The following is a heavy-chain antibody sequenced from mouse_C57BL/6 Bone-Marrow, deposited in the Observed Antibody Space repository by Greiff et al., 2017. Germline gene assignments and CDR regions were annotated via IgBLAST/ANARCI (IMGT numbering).Heavy chain of an antibody. J-gene: IGHJ3*01. D-gene: IGHD1-1*01. CDR2: IYPRDGST. CDR3: ASTYYYGSRGLAY. CDR1: GYTFADHT. Sequence: QVQLQQSDAELVKPGASVKISCKVSGYTFADHTIHWMKQRPEQGLEWIGYIYPRDGSTKYNEKFKGKATLTADKSSSTAYMQLNSLTSEDSAVYFCASTYYYGSRGLAYWGQGTLVTVSA. V-gene: IGHV1-78*01.